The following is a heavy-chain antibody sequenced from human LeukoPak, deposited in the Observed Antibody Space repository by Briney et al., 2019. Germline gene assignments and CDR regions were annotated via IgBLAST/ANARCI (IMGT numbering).Heavy chain of an antibody. J-gene: IGHJ4*02. CDR3: ARDHSNWNYAPDF. CDR1: GYTFTRYG. D-gene: IGHD1-7*01. Sequence: ASVKVSCTASGYTFTRYGISWVRQAPGQGLQWLGWISASNGNTNYAQKFRDRVTMSTDTSTGTAYLDVRSLTSDDTAVYYCARDHSNWNYAPDFWGQGTLVIVSS. CDR2: ISASNGNT. V-gene: IGHV1-18*01.